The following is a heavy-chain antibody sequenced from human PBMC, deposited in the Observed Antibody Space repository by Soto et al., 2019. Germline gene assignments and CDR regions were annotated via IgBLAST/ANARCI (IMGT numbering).Heavy chain of an antibody. D-gene: IGHD5-12*01. CDR3: ARDPVRRDGYNLGY. J-gene: IGHJ4*02. V-gene: IGHV1-69*13. CDR2: IIPIFGTA. Sequence: GASVKVSCKASGGTFSSYAISWVRQAPGQGLEWMGGIIPIFGTANYAQKFQGRVTITADESTSTAYMELSSLRSDDTAVYYCARDPVRRDGYNLGYWGQGTLVTVSS. CDR1: GGTFSSYA.